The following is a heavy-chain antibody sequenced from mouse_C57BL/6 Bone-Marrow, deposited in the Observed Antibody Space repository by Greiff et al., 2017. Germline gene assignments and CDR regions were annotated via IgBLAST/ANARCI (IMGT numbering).Heavy chain of an antibody. CDR1: GFTFSSYG. J-gene: IGHJ3*01. CDR3: ASSSWAWFAY. CDR2: ISSGGSYT. D-gene: IGHD1-1*01. Sequence: EVQGVESGGDLVKPGGSLKLSCAASGFTFSSYGMSWVRQTPDKRLEWVATISSGGSYTYYPDSVKGRFTISRDNAKNTLYLQRSSLKSEDTAMYYCASSSWAWFAYWGQGTLVTVSA. V-gene: IGHV5-6*01.